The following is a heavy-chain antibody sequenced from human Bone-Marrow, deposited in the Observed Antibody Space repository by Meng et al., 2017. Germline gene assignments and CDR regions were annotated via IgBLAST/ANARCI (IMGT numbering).Heavy chain of an antibody. Sequence: SETLSLTCAVSGDSISSGNWWSWVRQPPGKGLEWIGEISHSGSTNYNVSLKSRVSISVDKSKNQFSLKLSSVTAADTAVYYCAREVVNYSFDPWGQGTRVTVAS. D-gene: IGHD1-1*01. V-gene: IGHV4-4*02. CDR3: AREVVNYSFDP. J-gene: IGHJ5*02. CDR2: ISHSGST. CDR1: GDSISSGNW.